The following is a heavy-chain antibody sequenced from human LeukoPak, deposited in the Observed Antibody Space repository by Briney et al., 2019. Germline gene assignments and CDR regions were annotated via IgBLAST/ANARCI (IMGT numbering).Heavy chain of an antibody. D-gene: IGHD3-10*01. CDR1: GSTFSSYD. V-gene: IGHV3-13*01. CDR3: ARMEVRGVRGAFDI. CDR2: IGTAGDT. Sequence: GGSLRLSCAASGSTFSSYDMHWVRQATGKGLEWVSAIGTAGDTYYPGSVKGRFTISRENAKNSLYLQMNSLRAGDTAVYYCARMEVRGVRGAFDIWGQGTMVTVSS. J-gene: IGHJ3*02.